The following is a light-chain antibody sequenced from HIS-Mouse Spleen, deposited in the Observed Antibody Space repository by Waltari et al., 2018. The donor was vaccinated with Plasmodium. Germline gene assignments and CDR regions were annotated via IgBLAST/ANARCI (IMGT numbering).Light chain of an antibody. CDR3: QQYNNWSFT. V-gene: IGKV3-15*01. CDR2: GAS. J-gene: IGKJ3*01. Sequence: EIVMTQSQATLSVSPGERATLSCRASQSVSSNVAWYQQKPGQAPRLLIYGASTRATGIPARFSGSGSGTEFTLTISSLQSEDFAVYYCQQYNNWSFTFGPGTKVDIK. CDR1: QSVSSN.